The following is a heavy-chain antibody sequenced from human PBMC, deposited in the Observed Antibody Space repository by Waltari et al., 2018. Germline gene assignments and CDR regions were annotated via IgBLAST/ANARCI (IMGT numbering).Heavy chain of an antibody. Sequence: QVQLVQSGAEVKKPGASVKVSCKASGYTFTSYYMHWVRQAPGQGLEWIGIINPSGGSTSYAQKFQGRVTMTRDTSTSTVYMELSSLRSEDTAVYYCARDVRIRYFDWLEGAYFDYWGQGTLVTVSS. CDR2: INPSGGST. CDR3: ARDVRIRYFDWLEGAYFDY. CDR1: GYTFTSYY. D-gene: IGHD3-9*01. J-gene: IGHJ4*02. V-gene: IGHV1-46*01.